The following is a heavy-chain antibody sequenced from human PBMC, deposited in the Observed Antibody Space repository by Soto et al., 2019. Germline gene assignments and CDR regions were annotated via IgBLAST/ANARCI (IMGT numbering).Heavy chain of an antibody. J-gene: IGHJ5*02. V-gene: IGHV4-4*07. Sequence: PSETLSLTCMVSGGSISGNYWSWIRQTAGKALEWIGRIYSSGSTSYNPALKSRVIMEEDTEKNQFSLKLSSVTAAETAVYYCTRGPGSYNWLDLWGQGTLDT. CDR1: GGSISGNY. CDR3: TRGPGSYNWLDL. CDR2: IYSSGST. D-gene: IGHD3-10*01.